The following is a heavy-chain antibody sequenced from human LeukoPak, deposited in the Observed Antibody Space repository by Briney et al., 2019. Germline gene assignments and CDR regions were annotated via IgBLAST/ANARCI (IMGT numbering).Heavy chain of an antibody. Sequence: AGSLRLSCAASGFTVSSNYMSWVRQAPGKGLEWVSVFYSGGDKYYPDSVNGRFTISRDNPKHTLYLQMNSLRAEDTAVYYCARDRRALDAFDIWGQGTMVTVFS. V-gene: IGHV3-53*01. CDR2: FYSGGDK. CDR1: GFTVSSNY. J-gene: IGHJ3*02. D-gene: IGHD3-3*02. CDR3: ARDRRALDAFDI.